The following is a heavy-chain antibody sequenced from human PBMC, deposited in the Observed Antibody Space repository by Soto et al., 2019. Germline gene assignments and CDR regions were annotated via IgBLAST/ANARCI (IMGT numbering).Heavy chain of an antibody. Sequence: KTSETLSLTCTVSGGSISSYYWSWIRQPPGKGLEWIGYIYYSGSTNYNPSLKSRVTISVDTSKNQFSLKLSSVTAADTAVYYCARGIEYSSSSGYYYYGMDVWGQGTTVTVYS. D-gene: IGHD6-6*01. CDR1: GGSISSYY. CDR3: ARGIEYSSSSGYYYYGMDV. CDR2: IYYSGST. J-gene: IGHJ6*02. V-gene: IGHV4-59*01.